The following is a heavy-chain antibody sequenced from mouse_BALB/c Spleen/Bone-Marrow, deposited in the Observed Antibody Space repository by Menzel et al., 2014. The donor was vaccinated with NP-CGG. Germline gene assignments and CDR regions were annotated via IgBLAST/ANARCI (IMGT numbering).Heavy chain of an antibody. Sequence: VQLQQSGPELVKPGASMKISCKASGYSFTGYTMNWVKQSHGKNLEWIGLINPYNGGTTYNQYFKGKATLTVDRSSXSAYIELLSLTSEYSAVYYCASYYGSTWYFDVWGAGTTVTVSS. V-gene: IGHV1-18*01. D-gene: IGHD1-1*01. CDR3: ASYYGSTWYFDV. CDR1: GYSFTGYT. J-gene: IGHJ1*01. CDR2: INPYNGGT.